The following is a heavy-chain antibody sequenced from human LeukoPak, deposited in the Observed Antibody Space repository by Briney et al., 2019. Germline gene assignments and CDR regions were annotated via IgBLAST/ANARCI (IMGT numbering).Heavy chain of an antibody. D-gene: IGHD4-17*01. J-gene: IGHJ4*02. CDR1: GYTFTSYY. Sequence: VSSVKVSYKASGYTFTSYYMHWVRQAPGQGLEWMEIINPRGGSTSYAQQFQGRVTMTRDTSTSTVYMELSSLRSEDTAVYYCAREDYGDSYYFDYWGQGTLVTVSS. CDR2: INPRGGST. CDR3: AREDYGDSYYFDY. V-gene: IGHV1-46*01.